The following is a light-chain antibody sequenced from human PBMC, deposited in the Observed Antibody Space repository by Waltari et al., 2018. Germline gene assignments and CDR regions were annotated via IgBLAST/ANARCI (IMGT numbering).Light chain of an antibody. CDR3: QHYVRLPAT. Sequence: EIVLTQSPGTLSLSPGQRVTLSCRASQSVSRALAWYQQKAGQAPRLLIYAASTRTPSIPDRFSGSGSGTDFSLTISRLEPEDFAVYYCQHYVRLPATFGQGTKVEIK. V-gene: IGKV3-20*01. J-gene: IGKJ1*01. CDR1: QSVSRA. CDR2: AAS.